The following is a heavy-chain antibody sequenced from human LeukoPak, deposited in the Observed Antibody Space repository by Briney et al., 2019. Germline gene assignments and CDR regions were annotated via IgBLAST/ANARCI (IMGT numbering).Heavy chain of an antibody. D-gene: IGHD3-16*02. CDR2: IYPNSGGI. V-gene: IGHV1-2*02. J-gene: IGHJ5*02. CDR3: ARDAAFGGVIAT. Sequence: ASVKVSCKASGYTFNGYYMHWVRQAPGQGLEWMGWIYPNSGGIYYAQKFRGRVTMTSDTSISTAYMELSRLRSDDTAVYYCARDAAFGGVIATWGQGTLVTVSS. CDR1: GYTFNGYY.